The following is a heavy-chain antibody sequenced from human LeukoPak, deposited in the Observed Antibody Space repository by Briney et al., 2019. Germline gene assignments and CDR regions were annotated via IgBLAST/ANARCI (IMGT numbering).Heavy chain of an antibody. CDR1: GGTFSSYD. Sequence: SVKVSCKASGGTFSSYDISWVRQAPGQGLEWMGGIIPIFGTANYAQKFQGRVTITTDESTSTAYMELSSLRSEDTAVYYCASRYDFWSGYYFAYWGQGTLVTVSS. D-gene: IGHD3-3*01. CDR3: ASRYDFWSGYYFAY. V-gene: IGHV1-69*05. J-gene: IGHJ4*02. CDR2: IIPIFGTA.